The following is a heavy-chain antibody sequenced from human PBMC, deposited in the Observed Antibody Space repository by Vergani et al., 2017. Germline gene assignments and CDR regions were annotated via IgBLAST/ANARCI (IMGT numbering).Heavy chain of an antibody. CDR1: GYTFTSYG. J-gene: IGHJ4*02. Sequence: QVQLVQSGAEVKKPGASVKVSCKASGYTFTSYGISWVRQAPGQGLEWMGGIIPIFGTANYAQKFQGRVTITADESTSTAYMELSSLRSEDTAVYYCASCMVRGVIAGCAGDYWGQGTLVTVSS. CDR2: IIPIFGTA. V-gene: IGHV1-69*13. CDR3: ASCMVRGVIAGCAGDY. D-gene: IGHD3-10*01.